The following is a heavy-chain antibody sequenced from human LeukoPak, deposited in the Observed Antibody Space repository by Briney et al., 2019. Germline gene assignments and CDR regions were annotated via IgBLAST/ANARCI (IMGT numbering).Heavy chain of an antibody. CDR3: ARDMWHDAFDI. Sequence: GGSLRLSCAASGFTFSSYGMHWVRQAPGKGLEWVAVISYDGSNKYYADSVKGRFTISRDNSKNTLYLQMNSLRAEDTAVYYCARDMWHDAFDIWGQGTMVTVSS. CDR2: ISYDGSNK. J-gene: IGHJ3*02. V-gene: IGHV3-30*03. D-gene: IGHD2-21*01. CDR1: GFTFSSYG.